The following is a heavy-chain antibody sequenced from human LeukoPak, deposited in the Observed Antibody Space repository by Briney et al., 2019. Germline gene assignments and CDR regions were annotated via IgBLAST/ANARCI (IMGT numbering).Heavy chain of an antibody. D-gene: IGHD5-24*01. CDR1: GYTLTAYY. CDR3: ARDPRDGYNLADAFDI. Sequence: ASVKVSCKASGYTLTAYYMHWVRQAPGQGLEWMGWINPDSGVSNYAQKFQGRVTMTRDTSISTAYMELSRLRSDDTAVYYCARDPRDGYNLADAFDIWGQGTMVTVSS. CDR2: INPDSGVS. J-gene: IGHJ3*02. V-gene: IGHV1-2*02.